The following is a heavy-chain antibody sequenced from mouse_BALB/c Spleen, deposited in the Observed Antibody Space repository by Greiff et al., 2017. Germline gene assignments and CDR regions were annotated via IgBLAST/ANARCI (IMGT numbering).Heavy chain of an antibody. CDR1: GFTFTDYY. CDR3: ARSIYYYGSSYAMDY. V-gene: IGHV7-3*02. J-gene: IGHJ4*01. Sequence: EVKVVESGGGLVQPGGSLRLSCATSGFTFTDYYMSWVRQPPGKALEWLGFIRNKANGYTTEYSASVKGRFTISRDNSQSILYLQMNTLRAEDSATYYCARSIYYYGSSYAMDYWGQGTSVTVSS. CDR2: IRNKANGYTT. D-gene: IGHD1-1*01.